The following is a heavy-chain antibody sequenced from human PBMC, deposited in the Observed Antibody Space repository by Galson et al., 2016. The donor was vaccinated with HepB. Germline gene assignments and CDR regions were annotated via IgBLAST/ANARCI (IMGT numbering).Heavy chain of an antibody. CDR3: ARGDYGGYGLDV. J-gene: IGHJ6*02. V-gene: IGHV3-30*03. D-gene: IGHD4-23*01. Sequence: SLRLSCAASGLIFSNYDFHWVRQAPGKGLEWVAVISTAGRTKFYAESVKGRSTISRDNSKKTLNLQMNSLRPEETAFYYCARGDYGGYGLDVWGRGTTVTVSS. CDR2: ISTAGRTK. CDR1: GLIFSNYD.